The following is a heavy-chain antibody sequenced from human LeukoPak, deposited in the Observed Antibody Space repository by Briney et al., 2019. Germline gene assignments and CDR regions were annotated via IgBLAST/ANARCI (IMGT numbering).Heavy chain of an antibody. Sequence: PGGSLSLSCSASGFTFTSYTIHWVRQAPGKGLEFVSTISRDGGSTYYGDSVKGRFTISRDNSKNTLYLQMNSLRAEDTAVYYCARDVPAYYYDSSGYTDAFDIWGQGTMVTVSS. V-gene: IGHV3-64*04. D-gene: IGHD3-22*01. CDR1: GFTFTSYT. J-gene: IGHJ3*02. CDR2: ISRDGGST. CDR3: ARDVPAYYYDSSGYTDAFDI.